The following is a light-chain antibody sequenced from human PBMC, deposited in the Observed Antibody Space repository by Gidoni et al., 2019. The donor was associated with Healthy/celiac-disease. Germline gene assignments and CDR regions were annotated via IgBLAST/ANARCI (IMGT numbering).Light chain of an antibody. CDR3: QQYDNLPPYS. CDR2: DAS. V-gene: IGKV1-33*01. Sequence: DIQMTQSPSSLSASVGDRVTITCQASQDISNYLNCYQQKPGKAPKLLIYDASNLETGVPSRFSGCGSGTDFTFTISSLQPEDIATYYCQQYDNLPPYSFGQWTKLEIK. J-gene: IGKJ2*03. CDR1: QDISNY.